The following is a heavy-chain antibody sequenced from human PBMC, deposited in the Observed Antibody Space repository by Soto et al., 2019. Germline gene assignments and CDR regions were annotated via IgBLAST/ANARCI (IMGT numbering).Heavy chain of an antibody. CDR2: IWYDGSNK. J-gene: IGHJ4*02. CDR1: GFTFSSYG. Sequence: PGGSLRLSCAASGFTFSSYGMHWVRQAPGKGLEWVAVIWYDGSNKYYADSVKGRFTISRDNSKNTLYLQMNSLRAEDTAVYYCAGDSSSSYYFDYWGQGTLVTVSS. V-gene: IGHV3-33*01. D-gene: IGHD6-6*01. CDR3: AGDSSSSYYFDY.